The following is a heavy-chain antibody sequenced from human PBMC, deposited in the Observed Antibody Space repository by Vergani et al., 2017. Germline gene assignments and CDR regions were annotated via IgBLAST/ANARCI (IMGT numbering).Heavy chain of an antibody. J-gene: IGHJ4*02. CDR1: GFTFSSYW. Sequence: EVQLVESGGGLVQPGGSLRLSCAASGFTFSSYWMSWVRQAPGKGLEWVANIKQDGSEKYYVDSVKGRFTISRDNAKNSLYLQMNILRAEDTAVYYCASSPHDYGDHGGYWGQGTLVTVSS. V-gene: IGHV3-7*01. CDR3: ASSPHDYGDHGGY. D-gene: IGHD4-17*01. CDR2: IKQDGSEK.